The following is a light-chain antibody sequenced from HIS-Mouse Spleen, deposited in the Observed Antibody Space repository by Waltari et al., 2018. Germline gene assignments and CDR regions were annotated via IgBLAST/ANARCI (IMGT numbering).Light chain of an antibody. CDR2: GKN. J-gene: IGLJ3*02. V-gene: IGLV3-19*01. CDR1: SLRSYY. Sequence: SSELTQDPAVSVALGQTVRITCQGDSLRSYYASWYQQKPRQAPVFVIYGKNNRPSGIPGRFSGSSSGKTASLTITGAQAEDEADYYCNSRDSSGNHWVFGGGTKLTVL. CDR3: NSRDSSGNHWV.